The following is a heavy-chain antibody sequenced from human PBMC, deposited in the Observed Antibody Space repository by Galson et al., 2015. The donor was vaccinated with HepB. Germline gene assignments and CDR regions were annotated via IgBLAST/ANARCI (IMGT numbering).Heavy chain of an antibody. D-gene: IGHD5-12*01. CDR1: GFTFTTYC. CDR3: ARGRGYDKSFDY. V-gene: IGHV3-33*01. J-gene: IGHJ4*02. Sequence: SLRLSCATSGFTFTTYCIHWVRQAPGKGLEWVALIWYDGSSKLYADSVKGRFTISRDNSKKTVYLQMSSLRAEDTAVYYCARGRGYDKSFDYWGQGTLVTVSS. CDR2: IWYDGSSK.